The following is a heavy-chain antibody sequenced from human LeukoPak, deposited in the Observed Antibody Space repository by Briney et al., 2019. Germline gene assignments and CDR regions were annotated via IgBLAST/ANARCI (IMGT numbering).Heavy chain of an antibody. CDR2: FDPEDGET. CDR1: GYTLTELS. V-gene: IGHV1-24*01. D-gene: IGHD2-15*01. J-gene: IGHJ4*02. Sequence: ASVKVSCKVSGYTLTELSMHWVRQAPGKGLEWMGGFDPEDGETIYAQKFQGRVTMTEDTSTDTAYMELSSLRSEDTAVYYCARDVLSVVVAATPHAYWGQGTLVTVSS. CDR3: ARDVLSVVVAATPHAY.